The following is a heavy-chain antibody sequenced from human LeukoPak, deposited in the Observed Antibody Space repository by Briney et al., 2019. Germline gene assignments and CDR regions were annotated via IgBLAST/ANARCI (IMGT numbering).Heavy chain of an antibody. CDR2: INPNSGGA. Sequence: ASVRVSCTASGYTFTGYYIHWVRQAPGQGLEWMGRINPNSGGANYAQKFQGTVTMTRDTSINTAYMELSRLRSDDTAVYYCARKYSSGWYGIDYWGQGTLVTVSS. D-gene: IGHD6-19*01. J-gene: IGHJ4*02. V-gene: IGHV1-2*06. CDR3: ARKYSSGWYGIDY. CDR1: GYTFTGYY.